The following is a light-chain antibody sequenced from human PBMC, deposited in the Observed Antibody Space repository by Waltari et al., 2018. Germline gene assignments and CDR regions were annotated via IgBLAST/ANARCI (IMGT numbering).Light chain of an antibody. CDR2: DVT. V-gene: IGLV2-14*03. CDR3: SSYTSSSTLV. J-gene: IGLJ2*01. Sequence: QSALTQPASVSGSPGQSITISCPGTRSDVGGYNYVSWYQQHPGKAPKLMIYDVTNRPSGVSNRFSGSKSGNTASLTISGLQAEDEADYFCSSYTSSSTLVFGGGTKLTVL. CDR1: RSDVGGYNY.